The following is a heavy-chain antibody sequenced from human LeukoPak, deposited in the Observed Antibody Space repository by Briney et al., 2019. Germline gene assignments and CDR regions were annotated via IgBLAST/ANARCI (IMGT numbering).Heavy chain of an antibody. CDR1: GFTFSSYS. D-gene: IGHD3-10*02. V-gene: IGHV3-21*01. J-gene: IGHJ6*04. CDR3: AELGITMIGGV. Sequence: GGSLRLSCAASGFTFSSYSMNWVRQAPGKGLEWVSSISSSSSYIYYADSVKGRFTISRDNAKNSLYLQVNSLRAEDTAVYYCAELGITMIGGVWGKGTTVTISS. CDR2: ISSSSSYI.